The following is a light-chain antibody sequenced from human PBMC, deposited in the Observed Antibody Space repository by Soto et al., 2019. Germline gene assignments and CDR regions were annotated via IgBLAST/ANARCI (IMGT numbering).Light chain of an antibody. CDR2: GAS. CDR3: QQYGSSGT. J-gene: IGKJ1*01. CDR1: QSVSNNY. Sequence: EIVLTPSPGTLSLFPGERATLFCRASQSVSNNYLAWYQQKPGQAPRLLIYGASNRATGIPDRFSGSGSGTDFTLTISRLEPEDFAVYYCQQYGSSGTFGQGTKVDI. V-gene: IGKV3-20*01.